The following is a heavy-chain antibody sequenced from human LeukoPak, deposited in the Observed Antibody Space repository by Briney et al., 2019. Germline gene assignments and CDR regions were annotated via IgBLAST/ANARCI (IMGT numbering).Heavy chain of an antibody. J-gene: IGHJ4*02. Sequence: SVKVSCKASGGTFSSYAISWVRQAPGQGLEWMGRIIPIFGTANYAQKFQGRVTITTDESTSTAYMELSSLRSEDTAVYYCASTPYDSSGYLRPWGQGTLVTVSS. CDR1: GGTFSSYA. D-gene: IGHD3-22*01. CDR2: IIPIFGTA. V-gene: IGHV1-69*05. CDR3: ASTPYDSSGYLRP.